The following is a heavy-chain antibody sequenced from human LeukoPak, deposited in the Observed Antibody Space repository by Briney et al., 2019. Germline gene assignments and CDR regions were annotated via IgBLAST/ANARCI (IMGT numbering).Heavy chain of an antibody. CDR1: GFTLNNYG. CDR3: ATHCSSTSCYMY. Sequence: PGRSLRLSCAASGFTLNNYGMHWVRQAPGKGLEWVAVIWYDGSNKYYADSVKGRFTISRDNPKNTLYLQMNSLRAEDTAVYYCATHCSSTSCYMYWGQGTLVTVSS. J-gene: IGHJ4*02. CDR2: IWYDGSNK. V-gene: IGHV3-33*01. D-gene: IGHD2-2*02.